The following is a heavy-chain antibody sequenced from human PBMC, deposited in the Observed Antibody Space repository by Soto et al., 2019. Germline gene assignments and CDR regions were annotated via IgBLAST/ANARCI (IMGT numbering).Heavy chain of an antibody. D-gene: IGHD3-3*01. Sequence: QVQLVESGGRVVQPGGSLRLSCAASGFVFSRYAIHWVRQAPGKGLEWVAVMSKDGSVNYDADSVRGRFSISRDKSKNTVYLEMNELRGDDTAIFYCARSRSGAVPDSFGYWGQGTLVTFSS. CDR1: GFVFSRYA. CDR2: MSKDGSVN. V-gene: IGHV3-30-3*01. J-gene: IGHJ1*01. CDR3: ARSRSGAVPDSFGY.